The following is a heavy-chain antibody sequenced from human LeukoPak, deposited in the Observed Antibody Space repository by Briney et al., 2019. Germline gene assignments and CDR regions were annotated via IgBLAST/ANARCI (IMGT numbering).Heavy chain of an antibody. CDR2: IHTSGST. CDR1: GASISSTSYC. Sequence: SQTLSLTCTVSGASISSTSYCWGWIRQPAGKGLEWIGHIHTSGSTNYNPSLKSRVTISVDTSKNQFSLKLSSVTAADTALYYCARDGITMVRGVDYYYYYMDVWGKGTTVTVSS. CDR3: ARDGITMVRGVDYYYYYMDV. D-gene: IGHD3-10*01. J-gene: IGHJ6*03. V-gene: IGHV4-61*09.